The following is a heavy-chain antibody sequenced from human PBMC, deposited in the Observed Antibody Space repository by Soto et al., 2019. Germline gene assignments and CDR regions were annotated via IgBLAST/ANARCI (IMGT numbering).Heavy chain of an antibody. V-gene: IGHV3-48*04. J-gene: IGHJ4*02. CDR1: GFTFSTYS. Sequence: GGSLRLSCAASGFTFSTYSMNWVRQAPGKGLEWVSYISSRSGTIYYADSVKGRFTISRDNAKNSVYLQMNSLRAEDTAVYYCARGTGETDYWGQGTLVTVSS. CDR2: ISSRSGTI. D-gene: IGHD7-27*01. CDR3: ARGTGETDY.